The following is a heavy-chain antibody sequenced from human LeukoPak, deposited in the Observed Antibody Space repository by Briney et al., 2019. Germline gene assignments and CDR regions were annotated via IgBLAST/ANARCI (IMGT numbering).Heavy chain of an antibody. V-gene: IGHV3-74*01. CDR3: ARGGLTGTTIPYFDY. Sequence: PGGSLRLSCAASGFTFSSYAMSWVRQAPGKGLEWVSRIIGDGSSTSYADSVKGRFTISRDNAKNTLYLRMNSLRAEDTAVYYCARGGLTGTTIPYFDYWGQGTLVTVSS. D-gene: IGHD1-7*01. J-gene: IGHJ4*02. CDR1: GFTFSSYA. CDR2: IIGDGSST.